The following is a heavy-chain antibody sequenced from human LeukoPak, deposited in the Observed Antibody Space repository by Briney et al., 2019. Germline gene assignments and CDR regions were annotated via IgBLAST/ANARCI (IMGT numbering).Heavy chain of an antibody. D-gene: IGHD3-10*01. Sequence: GESLKISCKGFGYSFTNYWIGWVRQMPGKGLEWMGIIYPNDSDTRYSPSFQGQVTISADKSISTAYLQWSSLKASDTAMYYCARQPTSMVRGIIITDYYFDYWGQGTLVTVSS. CDR1: GYSFTNYW. CDR3: ARQPTSMVRGIIITDYYFDY. J-gene: IGHJ4*02. V-gene: IGHV5-51*01. CDR2: IYPNDSDT.